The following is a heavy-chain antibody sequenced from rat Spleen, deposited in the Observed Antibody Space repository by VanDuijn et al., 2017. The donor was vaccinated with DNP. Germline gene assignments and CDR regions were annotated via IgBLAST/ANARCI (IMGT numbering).Heavy chain of an antibody. J-gene: IGHJ2*01. CDR1: GFTFSDYY. D-gene: IGHD1-3*01. Sequence: EVQLVGSGGGLVQSGRSLKLSCAGSGFTFSDYYMAWVRQPPTKGLDWVAFISPDGGHTYYRDSVKGRFTIYRDNAKRTLYLQMDSLRSEDMATYYGATEVATWYFDYWGQGVMVTVSS. CDR3: ATEVATWYFDY. V-gene: IGHV5-25*01. CDR2: ISPDGGHT.